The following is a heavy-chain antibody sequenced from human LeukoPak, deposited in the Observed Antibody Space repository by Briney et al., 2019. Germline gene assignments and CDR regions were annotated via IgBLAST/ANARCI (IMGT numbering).Heavy chain of an antibody. CDR3: ARATGSYSYMDV. D-gene: IGHD1-26*01. CDR1: GGSISSSNW. J-gene: IGHJ6*03. Sequence: TSGTPSLTCAVSGGSISSSNWWSWVRQPPGKGLEWIGHIHYSGSTNYNPSLKSRVTMSVDTSKNQFSLRLSSVTAADTAVYYCARATGSYSYMDVWGKGATVTVSS. CDR2: IHYSGST. V-gene: IGHV4-4*02.